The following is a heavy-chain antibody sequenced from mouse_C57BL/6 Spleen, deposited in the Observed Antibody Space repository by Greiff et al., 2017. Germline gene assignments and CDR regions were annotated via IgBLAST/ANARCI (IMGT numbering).Heavy chain of an antibody. Sequence: VKLQQSGAELVKPGASVKISCKASGYAFSSYWMNWVKQRPGKGLEWIGQIYPGDGDTNYNGKFKGKATMTADKSSSTAYMQLSSLTSEDSAVYFCAREGELGRGRYYFDYWGQGTTLTVSS. J-gene: IGHJ2*01. D-gene: IGHD4-1*01. V-gene: IGHV1-80*01. CDR1: GYAFSSYW. CDR2: IYPGDGDT. CDR3: AREGELGRGRYYFDY.